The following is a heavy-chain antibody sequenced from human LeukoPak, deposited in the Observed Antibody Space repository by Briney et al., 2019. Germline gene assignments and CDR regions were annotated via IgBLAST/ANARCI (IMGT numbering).Heavy chain of an antibody. J-gene: IGHJ5*02. Sequence: SQTLSLTCTVSGGSISSGGYYWSWIRQHPGKGLEWIGYIYYSGSTYYNPSLKSRVTISVDTSKNQFSLKLSSVTAADTAVYYCARRGYSGYDSGPAVVNWFDPWGQGTLVTVSS. CDR3: ARRGYSGYDSGPAVVNWFDP. V-gene: IGHV4-31*03. D-gene: IGHD5-12*01. CDR2: IYYSGST. CDR1: GGSISSGGYY.